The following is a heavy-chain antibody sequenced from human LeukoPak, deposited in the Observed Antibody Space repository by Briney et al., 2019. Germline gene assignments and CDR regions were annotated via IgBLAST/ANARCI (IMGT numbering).Heavy chain of an antibody. J-gene: IGHJ1*01. CDR1: GFTFSSYG. D-gene: IGHD6-19*01. CDR3: AKDRGSGWCGGDFQH. Sequence: GGSLRLSCAASGFTFSSYGMHWVRQAPGKGLEWVAVISYDGSNKYYADSVKGRFTISRDNSKNTLYLQMNSLRAEDTAVYYCAKDRGSGWCGGDFQHWGQGTLVTVSS. V-gene: IGHV3-30*18. CDR2: ISYDGSNK.